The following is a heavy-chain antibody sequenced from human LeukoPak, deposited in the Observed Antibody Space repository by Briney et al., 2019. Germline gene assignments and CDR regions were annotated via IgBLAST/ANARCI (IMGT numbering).Heavy chain of an antibody. CDR2: INHSGST. V-gene: IGHV4-34*01. CDR1: GGSFSGYY. CDR3: ARDGVYNWNPNYYYYYMDV. D-gene: IGHD1-20*01. J-gene: IGHJ6*03. Sequence: SETLSLTCAVYGGSFSGYYWSWIRQPPGKGLEWIGEINHSGSTNYNPSLKSRVTISVDTSKNQFSLKLCSVTAADTAVYYCARDGVYNWNPNYYYYYMDVWGKGTTVTVSS.